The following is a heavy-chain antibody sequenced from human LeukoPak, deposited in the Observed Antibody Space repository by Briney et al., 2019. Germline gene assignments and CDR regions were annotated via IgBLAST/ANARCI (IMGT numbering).Heavy chain of an antibody. CDR3: ARAGSLVDLHGWYFDF. CDR1: GFTFGDYG. CDR2: IRGQAYGATI. Sequence: NPGGSLRLSCPTSGFTFGDYGMTWFRQAPGKRLEWVAFIRGQAYGATIEYAASVRGRFSISRDASKGVAYLQMNGLETEDTAMYYCARAGSLVDLHGWYFDFWGQGTLVTVSS. D-gene: IGHD1-26*01. J-gene: IGHJ4*02. V-gene: IGHV3-49*05.